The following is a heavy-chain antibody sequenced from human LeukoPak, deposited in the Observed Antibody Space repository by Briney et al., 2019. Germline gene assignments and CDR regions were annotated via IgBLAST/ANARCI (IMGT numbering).Heavy chain of an antibody. V-gene: IGHV3-30*04. D-gene: IGHD3-22*01. CDR1: GFTFSYYA. CDR2: VSHDGSNN. J-gene: IGHJ4*02. CDR3: VREGSFYDSSGLDY. Sequence: GGSLRLSCSDSGFTFSYYALHGVRQAPGKGLEWVAVVSHDGSNNYYADSVKGRFTISRDNSKNTLYLQMNSLRAEDTAVYYCVREGSFYDSSGLDYWGQGTLVTVSS.